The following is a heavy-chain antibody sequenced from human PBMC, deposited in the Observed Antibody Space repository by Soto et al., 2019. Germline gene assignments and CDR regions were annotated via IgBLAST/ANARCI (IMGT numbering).Heavy chain of an antibody. Sequence: GGSLRLSCAASGFTFSSYGMHWVRQAPGKGLEWVAVIWYDGSNKYYADSVKGRFTISRDNSKNTLYLQMNSLRAEDTAVYYCARDGPYSSSSLGSGYYYYGMDVWGQGTTVTVSS. CDR3: ARDGPYSSSSLGSGYYYYGMDV. J-gene: IGHJ6*02. D-gene: IGHD6-6*01. CDR1: GFTFSSYG. V-gene: IGHV3-33*01. CDR2: IWYDGSNK.